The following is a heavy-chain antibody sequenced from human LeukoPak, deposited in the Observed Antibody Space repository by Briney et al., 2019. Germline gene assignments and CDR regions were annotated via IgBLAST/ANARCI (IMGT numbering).Heavy chain of an antibody. CDR1: GFTFSSYA. Sequence: GGSLRLSCAASGFTFSSYAMSWVRQAPGKGLEWVSAISGSGGSTYYADSVKGRLTISRDNSKNTLYLQMNSLRAEDTAVYYCAKANMVRGVTLKFDYWGQGTLVTVSS. CDR3: AKANMVRGVTLKFDY. CDR2: ISGSGGST. D-gene: IGHD3-10*01. J-gene: IGHJ4*02. V-gene: IGHV3-23*01.